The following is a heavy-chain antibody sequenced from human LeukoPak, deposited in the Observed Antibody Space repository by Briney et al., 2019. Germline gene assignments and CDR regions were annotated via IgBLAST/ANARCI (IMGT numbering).Heavy chain of an antibody. D-gene: IGHD3-22*01. CDR3: ARVWGRYYDSSGLYHYYYYMDV. CDR1: GFPFSTYG. Sequence: GGSLRLSCAASGFPFSTYGMSWVRQAPGKGLEWLSYISGSTTTRYYADSVEGRFTISRDNGKNSLFLQMNSLTVEDTAVYYCARVWGRYYDSSGLYHYYYYMDVWGKGTTVTVSS. CDR2: ISGSTTTR. V-gene: IGHV3-48*01. J-gene: IGHJ6*03.